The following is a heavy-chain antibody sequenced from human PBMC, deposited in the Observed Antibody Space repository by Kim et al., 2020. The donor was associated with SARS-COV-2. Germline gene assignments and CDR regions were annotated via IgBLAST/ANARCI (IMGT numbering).Heavy chain of an antibody. CDR3: ARDFTYYDFWSGLNYYYGMDV. J-gene: IGHJ6*02. Sequence: GGSLRLSCAASGFTVSSNYMSWVRQAPGKGLEWVSVIYSGGSTYYADSVKGRFTISRDNSKNTLYLQMNSLRAEDTAVYYCARDFTYYDFWSGLNYYYGMDVWGQGTTVTVSS. V-gene: IGHV3-53*01. CDR1: GFTVSSNY. CDR2: IYSGGST. D-gene: IGHD3-3*01.